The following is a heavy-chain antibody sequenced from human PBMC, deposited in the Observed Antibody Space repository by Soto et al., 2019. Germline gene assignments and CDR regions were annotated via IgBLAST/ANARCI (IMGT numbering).Heavy chain of an antibody. Sequence: SQTLSLTCAISGDSVSSNTASWNWIRQSPSRGLEWLGRTYFRSKWYNDYAVSVKSRIIINPDTSNNQFSLQLNSVTPEDTAVYFCAKGDDLGPKTGYAFDPWGQGIMVTVSS. V-gene: IGHV6-1*01. D-gene: IGHD5-12*01. J-gene: IGHJ5*02. CDR2: TYFRSKWYN. CDR3: AKGDDLGPKTGYAFDP. CDR1: GDSVSSNTAS.